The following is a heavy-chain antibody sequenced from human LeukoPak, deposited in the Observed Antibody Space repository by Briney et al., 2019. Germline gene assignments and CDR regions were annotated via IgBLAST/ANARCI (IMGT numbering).Heavy chain of an antibody. CDR2: INHSGST. CDR1: GGSFSGYY. Sequence: SETLSLTCAVYGGSFSGYYWSLIRQPPGKGLEWIGEINHSGSTNYNPSLKSRVTISVDTSKNQFSLKLSSVTAADTAVYYCATRGYSYRGSYWGQGTLVTVSS. D-gene: IGHD5-18*01. V-gene: IGHV4-34*01. CDR3: ATRGYSYRGSY. J-gene: IGHJ4*02.